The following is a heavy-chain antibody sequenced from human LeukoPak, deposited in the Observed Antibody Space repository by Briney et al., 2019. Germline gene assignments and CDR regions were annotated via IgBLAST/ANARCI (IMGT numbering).Heavy chain of an antibody. CDR3: ARAFFTYDAFDI. Sequence: GASVKVSCKASGYTFTSYYMHWVRQSPGQGLEWMGIINPSGGSTSYAQKFQGRVTMTRDTSTSTVYMELSSLRSEDTAVYYCARAFFTYDAFDIWGQGTMVTVSS. J-gene: IGHJ3*02. CDR1: GYTFTSYY. V-gene: IGHV1-46*01. CDR2: INPSGGST.